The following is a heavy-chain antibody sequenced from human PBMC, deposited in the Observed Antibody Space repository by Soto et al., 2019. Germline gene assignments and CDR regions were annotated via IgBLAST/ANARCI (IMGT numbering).Heavy chain of an antibody. D-gene: IGHD2-2*01. CDR2: INPSGGST. V-gene: IGHV1-46*01. CDR1: GYTFTSYY. Sequence: SVKVSCKASGYTFTSYYMHWVRQAPGQGLEWMGIINPSGGSTSYAQKFQGRVAMTRDTSTSTVYMELSSLRSEDTAVYYCARVHQLPYYYYYYYMDVWGKGTTVTVS. J-gene: IGHJ6*03. CDR3: ARVHQLPYYYYYYYMDV.